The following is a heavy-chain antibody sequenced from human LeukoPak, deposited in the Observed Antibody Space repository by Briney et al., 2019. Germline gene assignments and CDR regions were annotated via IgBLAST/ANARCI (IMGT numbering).Heavy chain of an antibody. J-gene: IGHJ5*02. V-gene: IGHV4-59*01. CDR3: AREVGGSYPGYIWFDP. CDR2: IYYSGST. Sequence: PSETLSLTCTLSGGSISIYYWSWIRQPPGKGLEWIGYIYYSGSTNYNPSLKSRVTISVDTSKNQFSLKLSSVTAADTAVYYCAREVGGSYPGYIWFDPWGQGTLVTVSS. D-gene: IGHD1-26*01. CDR1: GGSISIYY.